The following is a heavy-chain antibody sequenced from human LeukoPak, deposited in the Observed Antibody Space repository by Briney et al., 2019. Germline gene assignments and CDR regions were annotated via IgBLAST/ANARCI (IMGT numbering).Heavy chain of an antibody. CDR2: ISGSGDAT. CDR3: ARGPYLRPDSGNYIDY. J-gene: IGHJ4*02. CDR1: GFTFNGYV. Sequence: PGGSLRLSCAASGFTFNGYVMRWVRQAPGKGLEWVSSISGSGDATYYSDSVKGRFIISRDNSKNTLSLQMNTLRVDDTAVYYCARGPYLRPDSGNYIDYWGQGTLVSVSS. D-gene: IGHD1-26*01. V-gene: IGHV3-23*01.